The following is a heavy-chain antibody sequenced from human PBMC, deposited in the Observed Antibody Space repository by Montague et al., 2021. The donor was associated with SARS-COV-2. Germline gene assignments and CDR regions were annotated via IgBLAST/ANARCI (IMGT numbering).Heavy chain of an antibody. CDR2: IFYSGST. CDR3: ARVGRGSSWYEVAFDI. J-gene: IGHJ3*02. D-gene: IGHD6-13*01. Sequence: SETLSLTCTVSGGSISSSSYYWGWIRQPPGKGLEWIGSIFYSGSTNYXXXLTSRVTISVDTSKNQFSLKLSSVAAADTAVYYCARVGRGSSWYEVAFDIWGQGTMVTVSS. V-gene: IGHV4-39*07. CDR1: GGSISSSSYY.